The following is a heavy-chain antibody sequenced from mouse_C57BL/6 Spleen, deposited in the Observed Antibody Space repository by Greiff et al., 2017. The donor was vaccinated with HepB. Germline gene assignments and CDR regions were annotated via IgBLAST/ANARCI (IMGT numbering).Heavy chain of an antibody. J-gene: IGHJ3*01. CDR3: AREDYSKGAWFAY. V-gene: IGHV5-4*01. CDR2: ISDGGSYT. CDR1: GFTFSSYA. Sequence: VQLKESGGGLVKPGGSLKLSCAASGFTFSSYAMSWVRQTPEKRLEWVATISDGGSYTYYPDNVKGRFTISRDNAKNNLYLHMSHLKSEDAAMYYCAREDYSKGAWFAYWGQGTLVTVSA. D-gene: IGHD2-5*01.